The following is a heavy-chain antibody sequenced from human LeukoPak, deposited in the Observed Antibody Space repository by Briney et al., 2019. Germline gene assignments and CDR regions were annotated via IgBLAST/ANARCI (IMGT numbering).Heavy chain of an antibody. D-gene: IGHD3-10*02. CDR2: ISSSSSTI. Sequence: PGGSLRLSRAASGFTFSSYSMNWVRQAPGKGLEWVSYISSSSSTIYYADSVKGRFTISRDNAKNSLYLQMNSLRAEDTAVYYCVELGITMIGGVWGKGTTVTISS. CDR3: VELGITMIGGV. CDR1: GFTFSSYS. J-gene: IGHJ6*04. V-gene: IGHV3-48*01.